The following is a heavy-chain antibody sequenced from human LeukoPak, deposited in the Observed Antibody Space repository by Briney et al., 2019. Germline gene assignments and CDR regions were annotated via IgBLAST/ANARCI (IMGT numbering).Heavy chain of an antibody. CDR2: IHPTDGST. D-gene: IGHD3-10*01. J-gene: IGHJ4*02. Sequence: ASVKVSCKTSGYTFSTYYMHWVRQAPGQGLEWLGIIHPTDGSTSYTQKIQGRITMTRDTATGTVYLKLRSLRSEDTAVYWCARANGGGLDYWGQGTLITVSS. V-gene: IGHV1-46*01. CDR1: GYTFSTYY. CDR3: ARANGGGLDY.